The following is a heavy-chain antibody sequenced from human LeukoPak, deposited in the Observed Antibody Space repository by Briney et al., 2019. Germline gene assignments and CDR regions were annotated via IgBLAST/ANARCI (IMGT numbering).Heavy chain of an antibody. Sequence: SETLSLTCTVSGGSISSYYWSWIRQPPGKGLEWIGEINHSGSTNYNPSLKSRVTISVDTSKNQFSLKLSSVTAADTAVYYCARTYSSSWYASQLHFDYWGQGTLVTVSS. CDR2: INHSGST. J-gene: IGHJ4*02. CDR3: ARTYSSSWYASQLHFDY. CDR1: GGSISSYY. V-gene: IGHV4-34*01. D-gene: IGHD6-13*01.